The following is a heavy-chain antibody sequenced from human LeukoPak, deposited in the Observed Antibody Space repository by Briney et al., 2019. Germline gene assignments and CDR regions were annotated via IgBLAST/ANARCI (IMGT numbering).Heavy chain of an antibody. CDR3: AREWVQYYYYYMDV. D-gene: IGHD1-26*01. V-gene: IGHV3-21*01. J-gene: IGHJ6*03. CDR1: GFTFSSYS. CDR2: ISSSSSSYI. Sequence: GGSLRLSCAASGFTFSSYSMNWVRQAPGKGLEWVSSISSSSSSYIYYADSVKGRFTISRDNAKNSLYLQMNSLRAEDTAVYYCAREWVQYYYYYMDVWGKGTTVTVSS.